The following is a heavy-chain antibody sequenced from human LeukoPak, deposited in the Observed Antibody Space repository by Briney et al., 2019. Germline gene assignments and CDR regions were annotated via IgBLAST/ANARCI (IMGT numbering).Heavy chain of an antibody. J-gene: IGHJ4*02. Sequence: GASVKVSCKTSGYSENFYGITWVRQAPGQGLEWMGRINANSGGTDYAQKFQGRVTMTRDTSTTTAYMELSSLTSDDTAVYFCAKGEISYGSGSPHFDYWAQGTLVTVSS. D-gene: IGHD3-10*01. CDR3: AKGEISYGSGSPHFDY. CDR1: GYSENFYG. V-gene: IGHV1-2*02. CDR2: INANSGGT.